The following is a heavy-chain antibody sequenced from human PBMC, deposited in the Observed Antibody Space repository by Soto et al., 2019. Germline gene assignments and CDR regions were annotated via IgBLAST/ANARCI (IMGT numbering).Heavy chain of an antibody. Sequence: GGSLRLSCAASGFTFSSYAMHWVRQAPGKGLEWVAVISYDGSNKYYADSVKGRFTISRDNSKNTLYLQMNSLRAEDTAVYYCARAMVRGVGLRSNFDYWGQGTLVTVSS. D-gene: IGHD3-10*01. V-gene: IGHV3-30-3*01. CDR3: ARAMVRGVGLRSNFDY. CDR2: ISYDGSNK. CDR1: GFTFSSYA. J-gene: IGHJ4*02.